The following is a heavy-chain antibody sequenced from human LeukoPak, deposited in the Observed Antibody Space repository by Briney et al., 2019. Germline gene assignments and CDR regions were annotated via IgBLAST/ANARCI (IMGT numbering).Heavy chain of an antibody. Sequence: GGSLRLSCEASGFTFSSYSMNWVRQAPGKGLEWVSSISSSSDYIYYADSVKGRFTVSRDNAKNSLYLQMNSLRAEDTAVYYCARGDFWSGSYFDYWGQGTLVTVSS. CDR1: GFTFSSYS. CDR2: ISSSSDYI. V-gene: IGHV3-21*01. D-gene: IGHD3-3*01. J-gene: IGHJ4*02. CDR3: ARGDFWSGSYFDY.